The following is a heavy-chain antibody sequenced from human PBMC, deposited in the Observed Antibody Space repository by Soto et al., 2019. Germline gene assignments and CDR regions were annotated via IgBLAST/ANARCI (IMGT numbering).Heavy chain of an antibody. V-gene: IGHV1-69*01. CDR2: IIPIFGTA. CDR3: ARGGYYYGSGSYHPFDY. J-gene: IGHJ4*02. CDR1: GGTFSSYA. D-gene: IGHD3-10*01. Sequence: QVQLVQSGAEVKKPGSSVKVSCKASGGTFSSYAISWVRQAPGQGLEWMGGIIPIFGTANYAQKFQGRVRITADESTSTAYMELSSLRSEDTAVYYCARGGYYYGSGSYHPFDYWGQGTLVTVSS.